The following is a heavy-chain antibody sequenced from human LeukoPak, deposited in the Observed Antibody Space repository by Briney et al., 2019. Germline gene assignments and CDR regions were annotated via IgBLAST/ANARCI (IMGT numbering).Heavy chain of an antibody. J-gene: IGHJ4*02. Sequence: ASVKVSCKASGYTFTSYGISWVRQAPGQGLEWMGWISAYNGNTNYAQKLQGRVTMTTDTSTSTAYMELRSLGSDDTAVYYCARDSSGSYYGPDYFDYWGQGTLVTVSS. CDR2: ISAYNGNT. CDR3: ARDSSGSYYGPDYFDY. CDR1: GYTFTSYG. D-gene: IGHD1-26*01. V-gene: IGHV1-18*01.